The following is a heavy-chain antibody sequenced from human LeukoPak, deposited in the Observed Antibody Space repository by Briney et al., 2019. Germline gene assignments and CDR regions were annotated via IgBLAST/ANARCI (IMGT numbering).Heavy chain of an antibody. V-gene: IGHV3-11*01. CDR1: GFTFSDYY. CDR2: ISSSGSTI. J-gene: IGHJ1*01. Sequence: GGSLRLSCAASGFTFSDYYMSWIRQAPGKGLEWVSYISSSGSTIYYADSVKGRFTISRDNAKNSLYLQMNSLRAEDTAVYYCARDPVGYSSSWYEPEYFQHWGQGTLVTVSS. D-gene: IGHD6-13*01. CDR3: ARDPVGYSSSWYEPEYFQH.